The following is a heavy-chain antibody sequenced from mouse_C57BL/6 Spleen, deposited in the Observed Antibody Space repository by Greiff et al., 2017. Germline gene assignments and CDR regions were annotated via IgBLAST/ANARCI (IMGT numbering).Heavy chain of an antibody. CDR1: GYAFSSYW. J-gene: IGHJ4*01. Sequence: QVQLQQSGAELVKPGASVKISCKASGYAFSSYWMNWVKQRPGKGLEWIGQIYPGDGDTNYNGKFKGKATLTADKSSSTAYMQLSSLTSEDSAVYFCARDYGPYGAMDYWGQGTSVTVSS. V-gene: IGHV1-80*01. CDR3: ARDYGPYGAMDY. CDR2: IYPGDGDT. D-gene: IGHD1-1*02.